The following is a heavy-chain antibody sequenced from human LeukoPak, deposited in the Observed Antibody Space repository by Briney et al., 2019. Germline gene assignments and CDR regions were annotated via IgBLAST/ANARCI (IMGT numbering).Heavy chain of an antibody. Sequence: SETLSLTCVVYGGSFSGYFWSWIRQPPGKGLEWIGEITPSGSTNYTPSPKSRVSTSIDTSKKKLSLRLTSVTAADSAVYYCASSFYYDSRDYWGQGTLVSVSS. J-gene: IGHJ4*02. D-gene: IGHD3-22*01. CDR1: GGSFSGYF. CDR2: ITPSGST. V-gene: IGHV4-34*01. CDR3: ASSFYYDSRDY.